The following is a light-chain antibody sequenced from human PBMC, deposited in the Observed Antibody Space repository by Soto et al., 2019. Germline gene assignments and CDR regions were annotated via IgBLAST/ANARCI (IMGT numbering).Light chain of an antibody. CDR3: LSYKVPSILV. CDR2: EGS. Sequence: QSALTQPASVSGSPGQSITISCTGTNSDVGAYHYVSWFQQHPARAPKLIIFEGSQRPSGVSHRFSCSKSGNTSSLTIAGRPTEDDDDYYCLSYKVPSILVFGGGTKLTVL. V-gene: IGLV2-14*01. J-gene: IGLJ3*02. CDR1: NSDVGAYHY.